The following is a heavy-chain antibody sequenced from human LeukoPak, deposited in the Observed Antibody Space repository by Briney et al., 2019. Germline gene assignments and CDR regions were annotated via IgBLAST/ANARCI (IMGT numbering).Heavy chain of an antibody. D-gene: IGHD1-26*01. CDR1: GFTFSSYG. CDR2: ISYDGSNK. J-gene: IGHJ4*02. CDR3: AGGGLMGATDSFSY. V-gene: IGHV3-30*03. Sequence: GGSLRLSCAASGFTFSSYGMQRVRQAPGKGLEWVAVISYDGSNKYYADSVKGRFTVSRDNSKNTLYLQMNSLRSDDTAVYYCAGGGLMGATDSFSYWGQGTLVTVSS.